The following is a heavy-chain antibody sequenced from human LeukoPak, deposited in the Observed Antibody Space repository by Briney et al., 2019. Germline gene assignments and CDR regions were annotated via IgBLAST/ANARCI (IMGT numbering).Heavy chain of an antibody. D-gene: IGHD3-10*01. J-gene: IGHJ4*02. Sequence: SETLSLTCTVSGGSISSYSWSWIRQPPGKGLEWIGYIYYSGRTVYNPSLTSRVTISIDASKDQFSLRLSSVIAADTAIYYCAADYGSGSYRFDYWGQGTLVTVSS. CDR3: AADYGSGSYRFDY. CDR1: GGSISSYS. V-gene: IGHV4-59*03. CDR2: IYYSGRT.